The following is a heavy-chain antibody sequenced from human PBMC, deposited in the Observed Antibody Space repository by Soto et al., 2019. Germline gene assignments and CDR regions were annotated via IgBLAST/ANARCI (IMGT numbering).Heavy chain of an antibody. Sequence: QVQLVQSAAEVKKPGASVKVSCKASGYSFTSYGISWVRRAPGQGLEWMGWISPYNGHIQFVQRFQGRVSMTTDTSTKTAYMELRNLRSDDTAQYYCARDLTIVPATHPRLENYGMDVWGQGTTVIVSS. CDR2: ISPYNGHI. CDR3: ARDLTIVPATHPRLENYGMDV. D-gene: IGHD2-2*01. J-gene: IGHJ6*02. V-gene: IGHV1-18*01. CDR1: GYSFTSYG.